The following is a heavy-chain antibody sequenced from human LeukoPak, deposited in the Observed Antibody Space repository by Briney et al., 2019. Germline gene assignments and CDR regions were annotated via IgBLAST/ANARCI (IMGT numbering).Heavy chain of an antibody. CDR1: GGTFSSYA. V-gene: IGHV1-69*06. J-gene: IGHJ4*02. D-gene: IGHD6-19*01. CDR2: IIPIFGTA. CDR3: ARDYPAVAGMILAG. Sequence: GAAVKVSCKASGGTFSSYAISWVRQAPVQGLEWMGGIIPIFGTANYAQKFQGRVTITADKSTSTAYIELSSLRSEDTAVYFCARDYPAVAGMILAGWGQGTLVTVSS.